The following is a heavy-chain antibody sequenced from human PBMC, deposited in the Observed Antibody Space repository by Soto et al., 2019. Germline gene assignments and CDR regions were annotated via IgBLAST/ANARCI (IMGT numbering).Heavy chain of an antibody. V-gene: IGHV3-30*04. Sequence: PGGSLRLSCAASGFTFNTYPMHWVRQAPGKGLEWVGVISYDGINTYYKDSVKGRFTISRDNSKNTLYLQMNSLRAEDTAVYYCSCLPDRPKVGAAVYLDSWGQGTLVTVSS. D-gene: IGHD2-15*01. J-gene: IGHJ4*02. CDR3: SCLPDRPKVGAAVYLDS. CDR1: GFTFNTYP. CDR2: ISYDGINT.